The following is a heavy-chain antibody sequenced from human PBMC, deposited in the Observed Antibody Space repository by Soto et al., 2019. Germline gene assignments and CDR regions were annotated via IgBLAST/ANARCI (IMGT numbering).Heavy chain of an antibody. D-gene: IGHD2-15*01. CDR3: AKDEDIVVVVAATTGLFDP. Sequence: EVQLLESGGGLVQPGGSLRLSCAASGFTFSSYAMSWVRQAPGKGLEWVSAISGSGGSTYYADSVKGRFTISRDNSKNTLYLQMNSLRAEDTAVYWGAKDEDIVVVVAATTGLFDPWGQGTLVTVSS. V-gene: IGHV3-23*01. CDR2: ISGSGGST. CDR1: GFTFSSYA. J-gene: IGHJ5*02.